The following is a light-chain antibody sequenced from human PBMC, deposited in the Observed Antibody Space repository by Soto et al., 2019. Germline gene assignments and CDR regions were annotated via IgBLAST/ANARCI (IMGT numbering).Light chain of an antibody. J-gene: IGLJ1*01. CDR3: SSYTTSSTLYV. V-gene: IGLV2-14*01. CDR1: SSDIGGYNY. CDR2: EVT. Sequence: LTQPASVSGSPGQSITIPCTGTSSDIGGYNYVSWYQHHPGRAPKLMIYEVTNRPSGVSNRFSGSKSGNTASLTISGLQAEDEADYYCSSYTTSSTLYVFGTGTKVTVL.